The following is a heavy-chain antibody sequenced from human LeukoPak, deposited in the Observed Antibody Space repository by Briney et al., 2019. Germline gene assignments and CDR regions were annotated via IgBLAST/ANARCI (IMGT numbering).Heavy chain of an antibody. CDR3: ATRYCTIPACRASSYHCMDN. CDR2: IYSGGAA. CDR1: GFSVVSYY. J-gene: IGHJ6*03. D-gene: IGHD2-8*01. V-gene: IGHV3-53*01. Sequence: GGSLRLSCAASGFSVVSYYMTWVRQAPGKGLEWVSVIYSGGAAFYTDSVKGRFTISRDGSKKTVYLQMNSLGAEDTAVYYCATRYCTIPACRASSYHCMDNWGKGTTVTVSS.